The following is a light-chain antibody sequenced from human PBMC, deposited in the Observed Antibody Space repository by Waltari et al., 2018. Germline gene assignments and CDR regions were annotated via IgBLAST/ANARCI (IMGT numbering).Light chain of an antibody. J-gene: IGKJ4*01. CDR1: PSIGSY. V-gene: IGKV3-11*01. CDR2: DAS. Sequence: EIVLTQSPATLSLSPGERATLSCRASPSIGSYLTWYQQTPGQAPRRLVSDASTRASDIPARFSASGSGTDFTLSISSLEPEDFAVYFCQQRYSWPLTFGGGTKVDLK. CDR3: QQRYSWPLT.